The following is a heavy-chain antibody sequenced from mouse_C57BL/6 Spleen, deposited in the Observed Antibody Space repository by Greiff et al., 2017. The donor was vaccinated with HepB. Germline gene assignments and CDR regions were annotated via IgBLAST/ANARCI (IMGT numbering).Heavy chain of an antibody. Sequence: EVKLVESGGGLVKPGGSLKLSCAASGFTFSSYAMSWVRQTPEKRLEWVATISDGGSYTYYPDNVKGRFTISRDNAKNNLYLQMSHLKSEDTAMYYCARADYYGSSPYWYFDVWGTGTTVTVSS. CDR1: GFTFSSYA. J-gene: IGHJ1*03. CDR2: ISDGGSYT. CDR3: ARADYYGSSPYWYFDV. D-gene: IGHD1-1*01. V-gene: IGHV5-4*03.